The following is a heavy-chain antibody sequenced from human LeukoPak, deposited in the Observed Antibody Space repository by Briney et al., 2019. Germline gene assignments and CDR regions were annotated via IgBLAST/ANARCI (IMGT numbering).Heavy chain of an antibody. CDR1: GGSFSDDF. CDR2: INHSGGT. CDR3: ARTRYRRYFDY. J-gene: IGHJ4*02. Sequence: PSETLSLTSGVYGGSFSDDFWSWIRQPPGKGLEWIGQINHSGGTNYNPSLKSRVTISVDTSKNQFSLKLSSVTAADTAVYYCARTRYRRYFDYWGQGNLVTVSS. D-gene: IGHD2-2*02. V-gene: IGHV4-34*01.